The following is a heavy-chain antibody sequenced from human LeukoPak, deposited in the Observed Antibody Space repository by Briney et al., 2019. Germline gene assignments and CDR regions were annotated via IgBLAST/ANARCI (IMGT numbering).Heavy chain of an antibody. D-gene: IGHD3-10*01. CDR3: AKDLTAGSGSYYTFFDY. J-gene: IGHJ4*02. Sequence: PGGSLRLSCAASGFTVSSNYMSWVRQAPGKGLEWVSVIYSGGSTYYADSVKGRFTISRDNSKNTLYLQMNSLRAEDTAVYYCAKDLTAGSGSYYTFFDYWGQGTLVTVSS. CDR1: GFTVSSNY. CDR2: IYSGGST. V-gene: IGHV3-66*02.